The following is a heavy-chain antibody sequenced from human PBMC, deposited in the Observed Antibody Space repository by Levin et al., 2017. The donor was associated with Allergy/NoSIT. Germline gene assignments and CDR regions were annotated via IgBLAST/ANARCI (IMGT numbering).Heavy chain of an antibody. CDR1: GYTFPSYG. Sequence: HGESLKISCKASGYTFPSYGINWVRQAPGQGLEWMGWISGYNGNTNYAQKFQGRVTMTTDPSTTTVFMELRSLRSDDTAVYYCSRDNKFNPSAGFAYWGRGTLVTVSS. J-gene: IGHJ4*02. V-gene: IGHV1-18*01. CDR3: SRDNKFNPSAGFAY. D-gene: IGHD1-14*01. CDR2: ISGYNGNT.